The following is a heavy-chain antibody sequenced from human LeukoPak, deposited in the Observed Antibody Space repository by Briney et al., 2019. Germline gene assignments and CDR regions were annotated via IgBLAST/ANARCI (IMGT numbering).Heavy chain of an antibody. CDR2: IGSDENR. J-gene: IGHJ3*02. CDR3: AGQGI. CDR1: GFTFSGNA. Sequence: GGSLRLSCTASGFTFSGNAMGWVRQAPGKGLEWVSGIGSDENRLYADSVKGRFTISRDNAKNSLYLQMNSLRAEDTAMYYCAGQGIWGQGTVVTVSS. V-gene: IGHV3-23*01.